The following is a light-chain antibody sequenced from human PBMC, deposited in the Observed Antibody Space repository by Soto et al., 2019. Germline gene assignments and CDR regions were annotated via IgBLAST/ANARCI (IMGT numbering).Light chain of an antibody. Sequence: QAVVTQPPSASGTPGQRVTISCAGSSSNIGSNFVYWYQQLPGTAPKVFIYRTNQRPSGVPDRFSGSKSGTSASLAISGLRSEDEADYYCAAWDDNLSGVLFGGGTKLTVL. V-gene: IGLV1-47*01. CDR1: SSNIGSNF. CDR2: RTN. J-gene: IGLJ3*02. CDR3: AAWDDNLSGVL.